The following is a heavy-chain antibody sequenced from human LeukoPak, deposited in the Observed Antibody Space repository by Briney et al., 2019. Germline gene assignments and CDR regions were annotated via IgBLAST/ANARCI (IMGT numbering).Heavy chain of an antibody. J-gene: IGHJ4*02. V-gene: IGHV4-39*01. CDR1: GDSISSSSHH. Sequence: SETLSLTCTVSGDSISSSSHHWGWIRQSPGKGLEWIGSIYYGRTTYYNPSLNNRVSISVVTSKNQFSLQLNSMSAADTAVYYCMRHDGRGGATMGALDSWGQGSLVTVSS. CDR3: MRHDGRGGATMGALDS. CDR2: IYYGRTT. D-gene: IGHD4/OR15-4a*01.